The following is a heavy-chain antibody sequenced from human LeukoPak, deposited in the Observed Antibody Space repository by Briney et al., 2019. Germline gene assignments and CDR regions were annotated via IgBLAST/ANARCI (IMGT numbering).Heavy chain of an antibody. CDR3: ARMSYDFWSGSPYYYYYYMDV. D-gene: IGHD3-3*01. J-gene: IGHJ6*03. Sequence: ASVKVSCKASGYTFTGYYMHWVRQAPGQGLEWMGWINPNSGGTNYAQEFQGRVTMTRDTSTSTAYMELRSLRSDDTAVYYCARMSYDFWSGSPYYYYYYMDVWGKGTTVTVSS. CDR1: GYTFTGYY. V-gene: IGHV1-2*02. CDR2: INPNSGGT.